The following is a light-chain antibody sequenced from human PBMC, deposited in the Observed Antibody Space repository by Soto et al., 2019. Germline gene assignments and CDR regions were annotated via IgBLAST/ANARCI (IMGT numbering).Light chain of an antibody. CDR3: HQRQSWPRT. CDR1: QSVNRQ. J-gene: IGKJ1*01. CDR2: DTS. Sequence: EIVMTQSPASLSVTPGERVTLSGRASQSVNRQVLWYQHRPGQAPRLLIYDTSARAAGIPASFSASGSGTDFTLTISDVQPEDFALYDCHQRQSWPRTFGQVTKVEI. V-gene: IGKV3-15*01.